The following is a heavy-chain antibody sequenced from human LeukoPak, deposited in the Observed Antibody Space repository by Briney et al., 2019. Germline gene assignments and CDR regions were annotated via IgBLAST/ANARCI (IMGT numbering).Heavy chain of an antibody. CDR1: GGSISSYY. J-gene: IGHJ4*02. CDR3: ARRAGEYSHPYDY. V-gene: IGHV4-59*01. D-gene: IGHD4-17*01. CDR2: TYYSGST. Sequence: SETLSLTCTVSGGSISSYYWSWIRQPPGKGLEWIGYTYYSGSTNYNPSLKSRVTISVDTSKNQFSLKLSSVTAADTAVYYCARRAGEYSHPYDYWGQGTLVTVSS.